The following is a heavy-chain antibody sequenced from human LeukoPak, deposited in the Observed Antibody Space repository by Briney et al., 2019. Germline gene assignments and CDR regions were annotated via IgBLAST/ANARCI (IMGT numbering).Heavy chain of an antibody. CDR1: GGSIRSDY. V-gene: IGHV4-59*01. Sequence: PSETLSLTCTVSGGSIRSDYWSWIRQPPGKGLEWIGYIHYSGSTNYNPSLLSRVTISVDTSKNQFSLKLSSVTAADTAVYYCARLPGGASGWSNPFDYWGQGTLVTVSS. D-gene: IGHD6-19*01. J-gene: IGHJ4*02. CDR2: IHYSGST. CDR3: ARLPGGASGWSNPFDY.